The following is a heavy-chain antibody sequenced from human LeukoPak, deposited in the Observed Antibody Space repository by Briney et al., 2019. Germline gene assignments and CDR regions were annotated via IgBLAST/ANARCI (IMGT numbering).Heavy chain of an antibody. D-gene: IGHD3-10*01. V-gene: IGHV1-69*05. CDR2: IIPIFGTA. J-gene: IGHJ4*02. CDR1: GGTLSSYA. Sequence: SVKVSCKASGGTLSSYAISWVRQAPGQGLEWMGRIIPIFGTANYAQKFQGRVTITTDESTSTAYMELSSLRSEDTAVYYCAVWYYGSGSYYTPPDYWGQGTLVTVSS. CDR3: AVWYYGSGSYYTPPDY.